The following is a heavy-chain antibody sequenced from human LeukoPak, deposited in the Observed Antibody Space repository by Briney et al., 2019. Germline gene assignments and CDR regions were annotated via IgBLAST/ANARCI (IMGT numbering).Heavy chain of an antibody. CDR1: GFSFSSFW. V-gene: IGHV3-74*01. D-gene: IGHD4-17*01. CDR2: IKSDGAGT. J-gene: IGHJ4*02. CDR3: ARGGYGAYMG. Sequence: GGSLRLSCAASGFSFSSFWMHWVRRAPGKGLVWVSGIKSDGAGTSYVDSVKGRFTISRDNAKNTLDLQMNSRRAEDTAVYYCARGGYGAYMGWGQGILVTVSS.